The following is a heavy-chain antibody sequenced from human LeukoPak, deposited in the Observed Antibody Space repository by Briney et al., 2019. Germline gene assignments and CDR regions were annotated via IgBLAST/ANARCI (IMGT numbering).Heavy chain of an antibody. Sequence: PSETLSLTCAVYGGSFSGYYWSWIRQPPGKGLEWIGEINHSGSTNYNPSLKSQVTISVDTSKNQFSLKLSSVTAADTAVYYCARHKRMVRGFFDYWGQGTLVTVSS. V-gene: IGHV4-34*01. CDR2: INHSGST. J-gene: IGHJ4*02. CDR1: GGSFSGYY. D-gene: IGHD3-10*01. CDR3: ARHKRMVRGFFDY.